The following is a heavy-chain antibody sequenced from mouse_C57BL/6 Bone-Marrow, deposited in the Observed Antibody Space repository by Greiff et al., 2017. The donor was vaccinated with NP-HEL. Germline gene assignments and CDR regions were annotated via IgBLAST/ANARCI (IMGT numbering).Heavy chain of an antibody. D-gene: IGHD2-2*01. J-gene: IGHJ1*03. CDR1: GYTFTNYW. V-gene: IGHV1-63*01. Sequence: QVQLKQSGAELVRPGTSVKMSCKASGYTFTNYWIGWAKQRPGHGLEWIGDIYPGGGYTNYNEKFKGKATLTAYKSSSTAYMQFSSLTSEDSAIYYCAREWLPWGYFDVWGTGTTVTVSS. CDR3: AREWLPWGYFDV. CDR2: IYPGGGYT.